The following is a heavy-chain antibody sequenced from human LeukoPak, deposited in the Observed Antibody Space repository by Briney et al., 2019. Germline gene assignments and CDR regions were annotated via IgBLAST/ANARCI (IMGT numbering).Heavy chain of an antibody. J-gene: IGHJ4*02. Sequence: RASVKVSCKASGYTFTGYYMHWVRQAPGQGLEWMGWISPNSGGTNYAQNVQGRVTMTRDTSISTAYMELSRLRSDDTAVYYCAREYYDSSGYYSYYFDYWGQGTLVTVSS. V-gene: IGHV1-2*02. CDR2: ISPNSGGT. CDR3: AREYYDSSGYYSYYFDY. CDR1: GYTFTGYY. D-gene: IGHD3-22*01.